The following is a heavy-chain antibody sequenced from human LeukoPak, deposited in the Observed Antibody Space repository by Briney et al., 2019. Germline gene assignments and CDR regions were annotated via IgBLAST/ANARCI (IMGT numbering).Heavy chain of an antibody. Sequence: PSETLSLTCTVSGGSISSSNYYWGWIRQPPGKGLEWIGYIYYSGSTNYNPSLKSRVTISVDTSKNQFSLKLSSVTAADTAMYYCARVTGYVIEDYFDYWGQGTLVTV. D-gene: IGHD3-22*01. CDR1: GGSISSSNYY. CDR3: ARVTGYVIEDYFDY. V-gene: IGHV4-61*05. CDR2: IYYSGST. J-gene: IGHJ4*02.